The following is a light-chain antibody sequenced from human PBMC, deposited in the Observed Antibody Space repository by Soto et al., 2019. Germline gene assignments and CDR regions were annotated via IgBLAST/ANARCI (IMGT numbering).Light chain of an antibody. V-gene: IGKV3-15*01. CDR3: QQYNNWPPYT. J-gene: IGKJ2*01. CDR2: GAY. Sequence: EILLTQSPGPLSLSPGERAILSCRASQSVSSSYFAWYQQKPGPPPRLLTFGAYTRATDIPARFSGSGSGTEFTLTIIGLQSEDFAVYYCQQYNNWPPYTFGQGT. CDR1: QSVSSSY.